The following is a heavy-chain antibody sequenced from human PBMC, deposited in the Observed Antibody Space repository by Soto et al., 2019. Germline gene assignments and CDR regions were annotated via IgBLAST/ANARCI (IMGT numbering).Heavy chain of an antibody. CDR1: GYIFASYW. J-gene: IGHJ6*02. CDR2: IYPGDSDT. CDR3: AKHTTYYNYGMDV. Sequence: GESLKISCKGSGYIFASYWIGWVRQVPGKGLEWMGIIYPGDSDTRYSPSFQGQVTISADKSISTAYLQWSSLKAADTAMYYCAKHTTYYNYGMDVWGQGTTVTVSS. D-gene: IGHD1-26*01. V-gene: IGHV5-51*01.